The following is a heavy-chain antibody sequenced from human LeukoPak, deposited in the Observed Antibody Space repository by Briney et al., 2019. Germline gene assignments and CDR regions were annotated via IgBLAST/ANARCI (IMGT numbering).Heavy chain of an antibody. CDR2: ISYDGSNK. CDR1: RFTFSSYG. CDR3: AKRGSYEGDSSSSTDQTDY. V-gene: IGHV3-30*18. D-gene: IGHD6-13*01. J-gene: IGHJ4*02. Sequence: GGSLRLSCAASRFTFSSYGMHWVRQAPGKGLEWVAVISYDGSNKYYADSVKGRFTISRDNSKNTLYLQMNSLRAEDTAVYYCAKRGSYEGDSSSSTDQTDYWGQGTLVTVSS.